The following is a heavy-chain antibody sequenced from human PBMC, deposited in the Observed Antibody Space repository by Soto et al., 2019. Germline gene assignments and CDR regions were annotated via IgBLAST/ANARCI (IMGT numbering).Heavy chain of an antibody. J-gene: IGHJ6*02. CDR2: ISAYNGNT. CDR1: GYTFTSYG. V-gene: IGHV1-18*01. D-gene: IGHD3-3*01. CDR3: ARQGPSGITIFGVVIIPEPKNYYYYGMDV. Sequence: GASVKVSCKASGYTFTSYGISWVRQAPGQGLEWMGWISAYNGNTNYAQKLQGRVTMTTDTSTSTAYMELRSLRPDDTAVYYCARQGPSGITIFGVVIIPEPKNYYYYGMDVWGQGTTVTVSS.